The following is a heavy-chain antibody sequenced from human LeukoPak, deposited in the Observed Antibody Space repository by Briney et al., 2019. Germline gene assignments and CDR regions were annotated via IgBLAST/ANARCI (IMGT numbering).Heavy chain of an antibody. CDR1: GFTFSSYR. J-gene: IGHJ4*02. V-gene: IGHV3-21*04. Sequence: TGGSLRLSCAASGFTFSSYRMNWVRQAPGKGLEWVSSISSSSSYIYYADSVKGRFTISRDNAKNSLYLQMNSLRAEDTALYYCAKPNWNYYDSSGYYQAYYFDYWGQGTLVTVSS. CDR3: AKPNWNYYDSSGYYQAYYFDY. D-gene: IGHD3-22*01. CDR2: ISSSSSYI.